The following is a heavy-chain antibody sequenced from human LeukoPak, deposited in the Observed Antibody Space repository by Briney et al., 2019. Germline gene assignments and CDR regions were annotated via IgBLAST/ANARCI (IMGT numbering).Heavy chain of an antibody. V-gene: IGHV3-74*01. CDR1: GFIFRSTW. D-gene: IGHD3-22*01. CDR2: INGDGRSI. CDR3: ALTYYYDSSGYYSPY. Sequence: GGSLRLSCATSGFIFRSTWMYWLRQAPGKGLVWVSRINGDGRSISYADSVHGRFTISRDNAKNTLFLQMNSLRVEDTAVYYCALTYYYDSSGYYSPYWGQGTLVTVSS. J-gene: IGHJ4*02.